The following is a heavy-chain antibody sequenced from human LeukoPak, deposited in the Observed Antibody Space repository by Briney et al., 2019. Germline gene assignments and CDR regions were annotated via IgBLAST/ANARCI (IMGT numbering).Heavy chain of an antibody. J-gene: IGHJ6*02. CDR3: ARGPSVRLFSSGWGPYYYYGMDV. CDR2: INPSGGST. Sequence: ASVKVSCKASGYTFTSYYMHWVRQAPGQGLEWMGIINPSGGSTSYAQKFQGRVTMTRDTSTSTVYMELSSLRSEDTAVYYCARGPSVRLFSSGWGPYYYYGMDVWGQGTTVTVSS. CDR1: GYTFTSYY. V-gene: IGHV1-46*01. D-gene: IGHD6-19*01.